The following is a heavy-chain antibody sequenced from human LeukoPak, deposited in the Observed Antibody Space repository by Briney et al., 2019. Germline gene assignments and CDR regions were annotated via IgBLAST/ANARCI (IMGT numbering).Heavy chain of an antibody. V-gene: IGHV5-51*01. CDR1: GYSFTSYW. D-gene: IGHD3-22*01. Sequence: GESLKISCKGSGYSFTSYWIGWVRQMPGKGLEWMGIIYPGDSDTRYSPSFQGQVTISADKSISTAYLQWSSLKASDTAMYYCARALVGDSSGSYSFDYWGQGTLVTVSS. CDR3: ARALVGDSSGSYSFDY. J-gene: IGHJ4*02. CDR2: IYPGDSDT.